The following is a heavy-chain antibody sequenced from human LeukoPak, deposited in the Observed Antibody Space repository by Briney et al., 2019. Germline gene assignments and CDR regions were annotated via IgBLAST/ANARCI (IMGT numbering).Heavy chain of an antibody. J-gene: IGHJ4*02. V-gene: IGHV4-4*02. CDR3: TREGGAFSPFGF. Sequence: SETLSLTCAVSGGSITTTNWWSWVRQPPGKGLEWIGEVHLNGATNYNPSLEGRFSMSIDKSNNHLSLEVTSVTAADTAMYYCTREGGAFSPFGFWGQGTLVTVPS. D-gene: IGHD1-26*01. CDR1: GGSITTTNW. CDR2: VHLNGAT.